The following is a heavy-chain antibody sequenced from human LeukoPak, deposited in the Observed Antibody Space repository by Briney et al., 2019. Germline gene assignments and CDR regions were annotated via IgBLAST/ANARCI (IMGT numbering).Heavy chain of an antibody. CDR1: GFTVSSNY. J-gene: IGHJ3*02. D-gene: IGHD5-12*01. CDR3: AKERGDIVAYEDAFDI. Sequence: GGSLRLSCAASGFTVSSNYMSWVRQAPGKGLEWVSVIYSGGSTYYADSVKGRFTISRDDSKNTLYLQMNSLSAEDTAVYYCAKERGDIVAYEDAFDIWGQGTMVTVSS. CDR2: IYSGGST. V-gene: IGHV3-53*05.